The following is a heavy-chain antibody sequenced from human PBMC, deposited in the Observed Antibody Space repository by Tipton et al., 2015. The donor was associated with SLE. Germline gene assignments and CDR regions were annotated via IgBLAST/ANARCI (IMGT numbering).Heavy chain of an antibody. D-gene: IGHD3-10*01. CDR1: GGTFNSDA. CDR3: AKSPGGFTDDYYYYYRMDV. V-gene: IGHV1-69*01. CDR2: IIPIFDIA. Sequence: QSGPEVKKPGSSVKVSCKASGGTFNSDAISWVRQAPGQGLEWMGGIIPIFDIANYARKFQGRATITADESTSTAYMEVSSLRSEDTAVYYCAKSPGGFTDDYYYYYRMDVWGQGTTVTVSS. J-gene: IGHJ6*02.